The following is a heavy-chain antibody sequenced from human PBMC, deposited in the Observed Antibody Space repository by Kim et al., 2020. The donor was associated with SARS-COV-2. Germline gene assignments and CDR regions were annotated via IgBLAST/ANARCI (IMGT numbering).Heavy chain of an antibody. CDR1: GGSISSYY. Sequence: SETLSRTCTVSGGSISSYYWSWIRQPPGKGLEWIGYIYYSGSTNYNPSLKSRVTISVDTSKNQFSLKLSSVTAADTAVYYCARVSGGYGDLHFDYWGQGT. D-gene: IGHD4-17*01. CDR2: IYYSGST. J-gene: IGHJ4*02. CDR3: ARVSGGYGDLHFDY. V-gene: IGHV4-59*13.